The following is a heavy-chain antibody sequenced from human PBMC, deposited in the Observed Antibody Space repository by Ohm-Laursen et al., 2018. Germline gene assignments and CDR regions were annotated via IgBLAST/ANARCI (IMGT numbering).Heavy chain of an antibody. CDR3: ARVALSGSYFYYYGMDV. Sequence: SLRLSCSASGFTFDDFAMHWVRQAPGKGLEWVSSISSSSSYIYYADSVKGRFTISRDNAKNSLFLQMNSLRAEDTAVYYCARVALSGSYFYYYGMDVWGQGTTVTVSS. CDR2: ISSSSSYI. V-gene: IGHV3-21*01. CDR1: GFTFDDFA. D-gene: IGHD1-26*01. J-gene: IGHJ6*02.